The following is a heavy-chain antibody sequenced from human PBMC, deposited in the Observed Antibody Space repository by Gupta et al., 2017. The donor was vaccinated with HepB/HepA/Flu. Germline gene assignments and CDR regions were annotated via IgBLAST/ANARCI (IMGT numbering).Heavy chain of an antibody. V-gene: IGHV1-69*04. CDR1: GGTFSSYA. Sequence: QVQLVQSGAEVKKPGSSVKVSCKASGGTFSSYAISWVRQAPGQGLEWMGRIIPILGIANYAQKFQGRVTITADKSTSTAYMELSSLRSEDTAVYYCARAMADYYGMDVWGQGTTVTVSS. CDR3: ARAMADYYGMDV. J-gene: IGHJ6*02. D-gene: IGHD5-24*01. CDR2: IIPILGIA.